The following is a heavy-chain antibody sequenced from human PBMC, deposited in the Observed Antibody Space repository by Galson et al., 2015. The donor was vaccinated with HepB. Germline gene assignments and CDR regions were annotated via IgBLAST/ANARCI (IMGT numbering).Heavy chain of an antibody. V-gene: IGHV6-1*01. J-gene: IGHJ4*02. CDR1: GDSVTSNSAV. D-gene: IGHD1-1*01. Sequence: CAISGDSVTSNSAVWNWIRQSPSRGLEWLGRTYFRSQWRIDYSVSVKSRITINVDTSKNQFSLKLSSVTAADTAVYHCARVHNPASTVDLIDYWGQGTLVTVSS. CDR2: TYFRSQWRI. CDR3: ARVHNPASTVDLIDY.